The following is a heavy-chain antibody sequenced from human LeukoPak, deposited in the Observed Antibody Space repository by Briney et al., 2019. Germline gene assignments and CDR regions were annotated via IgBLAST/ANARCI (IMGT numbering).Heavy chain of an antibody. J-gene: IGHJ5*02. CDR3: ARVGGATNA. D-gene: IGHD1-26*01. CDR1: GGSISSSSYY. V-gene: IGHV4-39*07. CDR2: IYYSGST. Sequence: TSETLSLTCTVSGGSISSSSYYWGWIRQPPGKGLEWIGSIYYSGSTYYNPSLKSRVTISVDTSKNQFSLKLNSVTAVDTAVYYCARVGGATNAWGQGTLVTVSS.